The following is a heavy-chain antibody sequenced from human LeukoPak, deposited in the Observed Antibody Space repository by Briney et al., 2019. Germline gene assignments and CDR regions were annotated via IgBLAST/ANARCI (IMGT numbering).Heavy chain of an antibody. D-gene: IGHD3-16*01. CDR2: IHHSGRT. J-gene: IGHJ4*02. V-gene: IGHV4-38-2*01. CDR1: GYSISSGYF. Sequence: SETLSLTCAVSGYSISSGYFWGWIRQPPGKGLEWIGSIHHSGRTYYNPSLKSRVTMSVDTSKNQFSLKLNSVTAADTAVYYCARAVMYWGQGILVTVSS. CDR3: ARAVMY.